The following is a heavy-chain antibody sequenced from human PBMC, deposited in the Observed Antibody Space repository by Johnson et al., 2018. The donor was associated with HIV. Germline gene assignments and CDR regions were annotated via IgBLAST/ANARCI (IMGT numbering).Heavy chain of an antibody. J-gene: IGHJ3*02. CDR1: GFTFSNAW. V-gene: IGHV3-13*01. Sequence: VQLVESGGGLVKPGGSLRLSCAASGFTFSNAWMSWVRQATGKGLEWVSAIGTAGDTYYPGSVKGRFTISRENAKNSLYLQMNSLRAGDTAVYYCARGAGYNFWSGYYAGRNAFDIWGQGTMVTVSS. D-gene: IGHD3-3*01. CDR2: IGTAGDT. CDR3: ARGAGYNFWSGYYAGRNAFDI.